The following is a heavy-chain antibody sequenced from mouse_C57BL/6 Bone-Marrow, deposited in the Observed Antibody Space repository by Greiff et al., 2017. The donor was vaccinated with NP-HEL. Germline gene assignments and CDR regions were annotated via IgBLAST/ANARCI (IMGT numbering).Heavy chain of an antibody. CDR3: ARSGHWFAY. CDR1: GYTFTSYT. CDR2: INPSSGYT. V-gene: IGHV1-4*01. J-gene: IGHJ3*01. D-gene: IGHD1-3*01. Sequence: VHLVESGAELARPGASVKMSCKASGYTFTSYTMHWVKQRPGPGLEWIGYINPSSGYTKYNQKFKDKATLTAYKSSSTAYMHLSSLTSEASAVYYCARSGHWFAYCGQGTLVTVSA.